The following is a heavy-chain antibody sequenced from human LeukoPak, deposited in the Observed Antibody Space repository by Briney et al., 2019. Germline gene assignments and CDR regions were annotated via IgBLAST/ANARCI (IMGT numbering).Heavy chain of an antibody. J-gene: IGHJ6*02. CDR3: ARESGMAGLRDYSGMDV. CDR2: ISSSGSTI. Sequence: GGSLRLSCAASGFTFSSYEMNWVRQAPGKGLEWVSYISSSGSTIYYADSVKGRFTISRDNAKNSLYLQMNSLRAEDTAVYYCARESGMAGLRDYSGMDVWGQGTTVTVSS. V-gene: IGHV3-48*03. CDR1: GFTFSSYE. D-gene: IGHD1-26*01.